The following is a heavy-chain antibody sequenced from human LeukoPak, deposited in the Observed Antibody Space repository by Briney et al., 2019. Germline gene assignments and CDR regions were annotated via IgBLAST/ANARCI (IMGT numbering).Heavy chain of an antibody. CDR3: AKEGPQYLYLDY. J-gene: IGHJ4*02. V-gene: IGHV4-34*01. Sequence: SETLSLTCAVYGGSLSGYYWSWIRQSPGKGLEWIGEINHSGITNYNPALKSRVTISVDTSKNQFSLSLTSVTAADTAVYYCAKEGPQYLYLDYWGQGTLVTVSS. D-gene: IGHD2/OR15-2a*01. CDR2: INHSGIT. CDR1: GGSLSGYY.